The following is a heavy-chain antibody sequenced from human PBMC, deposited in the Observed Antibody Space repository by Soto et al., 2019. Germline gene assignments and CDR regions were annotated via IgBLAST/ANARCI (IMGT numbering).Heavy chain of an antibody. CDR1: GVSLNPYY. Sequence: QVQLQESGPGLLKPSETLSLTCTVSGVSLNPYYWCWIRQPAGRGLEWIGRVYSTGRNNYNPSLKRRVTMAAATSKNQLSLKLTSVTAADTDVYYCARADVDQWSFDYWGQGTLVTVSS. CDR3: ARADVDQWSFDY. J-gene: IGHJ4*02. D-gene: IGHD2-8*01. V-gene: IGHV4-4*07. CDR2: VYSTGRN.